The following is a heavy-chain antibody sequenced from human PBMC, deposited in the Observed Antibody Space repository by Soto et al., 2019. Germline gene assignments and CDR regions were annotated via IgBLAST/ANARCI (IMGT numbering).Heavy chain of an antibody. Sequence: KPSETLSLTCTVSGGSISSGGYYWSWIRQHPGKGLEWIGYIYYSGSTYYNPSLKSRVTISVDTSKNQFSLKLSSVTAADTAVYYCARDTRFGEFFYGMDVWGQGTTVTVSS. V-gene: IGHV4-31*03. CDR3: ARDTRFGEFFYGMDV. J-gene: IGHJ6*02. CDR1: GGSISSGGYY. D-gene: IGHD3-10*01. CDR2: IYYSGST.